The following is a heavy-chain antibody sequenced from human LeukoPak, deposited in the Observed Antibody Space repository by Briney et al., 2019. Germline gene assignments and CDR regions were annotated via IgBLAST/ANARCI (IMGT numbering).Heavy chain of an antibody. D-gene: IGHD6-19*01. J-gene: IGHJ3*02. CDR1: GFSFSSYG. V-gene: IGHV3-30*18. CDR2: ISSGGTND. CDR3: AKSGASVAGSYDAFDI. Sequence: GRSLRLSCAASGFSFSSYGMHWVRQAPGKGLEWVAGISSGGTNDYYADSVQGRFTVSRDNSKSTLYLQMNSLRAEDTAVYYCAKSGASVAGSYDAFDIWGQGTMVTVSS.